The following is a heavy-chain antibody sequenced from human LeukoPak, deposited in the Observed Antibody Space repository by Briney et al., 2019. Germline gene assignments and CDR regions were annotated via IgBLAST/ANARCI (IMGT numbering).Heavy chain of an antibody. CDR2: ISSSGSTI. V-gene: IGHV3-48*03. D-gene: IGHD3-22*01. CDR1: GFTFSSYE. Sequence: GGSLRLSCAASGFTFSSYEMNWVRQAPGKGLEWLSYISSSGSTIYYADSVKGRFTISRDNAKSSLYLQMNTLRAEDAAVYYCARAGHVITMIVVLDAFDIWGQGTMVTVSS. J-gene: IGHJ3*02. CDR3: ARAGHVITMIVVLDAFDI.